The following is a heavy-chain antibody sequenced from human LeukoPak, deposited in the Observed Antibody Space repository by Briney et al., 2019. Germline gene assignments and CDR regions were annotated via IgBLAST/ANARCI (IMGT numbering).Heavy chain of an antibody. J-gene: IGHJ4*01. CDR3: ARSARSDILSGCYGRHFDY. V-gene: IGHV4-34*01. CDR2: INHSGST. CDR1: GGSFSGYY. Sequence: PSETLSLTCAVYGGSFSGYYWSWIRQPPGKGLEWMGEINHSGSTNYNPSLKSRVTISVDTSKNQFSLKLSSVTAADTAVYCCARSARSDILSGCYGRHFDYWGQGTLVTVSS. D-gene: IGHD3-9*01.